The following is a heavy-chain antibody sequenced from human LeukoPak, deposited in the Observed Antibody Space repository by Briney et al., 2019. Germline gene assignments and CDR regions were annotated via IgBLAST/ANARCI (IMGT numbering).Heavy chain of an antibody. CDR3: ARRISSWNVYIDK. CDR2: IYSSGST. Sequence: SETLSLTCTVSGGSINSYYWSWIRQPAGKGLEWIGRIYSSGSTNYNPSLKSRVSMSVDTSKNQFSLKLTSVTAADTAMYFCARRISSWNVYIDKWGQGIQVTVSS. J-gene: IGHJ4*02. CDR1: GGSINSYY. V-gene: IGHV4-4*07. D-gene: IGHD1-1*01.